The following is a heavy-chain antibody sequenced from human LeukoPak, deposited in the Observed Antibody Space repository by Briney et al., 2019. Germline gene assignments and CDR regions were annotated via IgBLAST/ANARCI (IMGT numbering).Heavy chain of an antibody. J-gene: IGHJ4*02. Sequence: SETLSLTCTVSGGSISSYSWNWIRQPPGKGLEWIGYIYYSGSTNYNSYYNSSLKSRVTISVDTSKNQFSLKVSSVTAADTAVYYCARSVVVTAPLGYWGQGTLVTVSS. CDR2: IYYSGST. CDR1: GGSISSYS. CDR3: ARSVVVTAPLGY. V-gene: IGHV4-59*01. D-gene: IGHD2-21*02.